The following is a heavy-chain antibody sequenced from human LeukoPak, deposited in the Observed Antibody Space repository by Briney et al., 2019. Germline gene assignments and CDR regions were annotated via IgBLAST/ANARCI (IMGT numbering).Heavy chain of an antibody. Sequence: SSETLSLTCTVSGGSISSGGYYWSWIRQHPGKGLEWIGYIYYSGSTYYNPSLKSRVTISVDTSKNQFSLKLSSVTAADTAVYYCARAATDYYDSSGYYYLDYWGQGTLVTVSS. CDR2: IYYSGST. CDR1: GGSISSGGYY. J-gene: IGHJ4*02. D-gene: IGHD3-22*01. CDR3: ARAATDYYDSSGYYYLDY. V-gene: IGHV4-31*03.